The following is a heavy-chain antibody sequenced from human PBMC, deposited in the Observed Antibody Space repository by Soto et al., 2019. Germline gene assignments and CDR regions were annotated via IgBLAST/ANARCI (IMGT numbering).Heavy chain of an antibody. D-gene: IGHD3-22*01. Sequence: SETLSLTCAVYGESFSGYYWGWIRQPPGKGLEWIGEINHSGSTNYNPSLKSRVTISVDTSKNQFSLKLSSVTAADTAVYYCARNYYYDRTHNWFDPWGQGTLVTVYS. CDR2: INHSGST. V-gene: IGHV4-34*01. CDR1: GESFSGYY. J-gene: IGHJ5*02. CDR3: ARNYYYDRTHNWFDP.